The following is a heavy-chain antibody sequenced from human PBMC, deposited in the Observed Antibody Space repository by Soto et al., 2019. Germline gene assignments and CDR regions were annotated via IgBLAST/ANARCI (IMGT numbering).Heavy chain of an antibody. CDR2: IRNKVHSYAT. CDR3: ISHSPEDMKRT. V-gene: IGHV3-73*02. J-gene: IGHJ4*02. Sequence: EVQLVESGGGLVQPGGSLKLSCADSGFTFSGSSVHWVRQASGKGLEWVGRIRNKVHSYATAYAASVRGRFTISRDDSKNTTFLQMKSLNTEDTAVYYCISHSPEDMKRTWGQGTLVTVSS. D-gene: IGHD2-15*01. CDR1: GFTFSGSS.